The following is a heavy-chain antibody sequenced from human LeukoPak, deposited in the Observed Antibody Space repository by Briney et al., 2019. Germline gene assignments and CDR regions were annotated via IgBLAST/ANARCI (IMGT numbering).Heavy chain of an antibody. D-gene: IGHD6-19*01. CDR3: ARVTGWYFDY. Sequence: GGSLRLSCAASGFTLSSYSMNWVRQAPGKGLEWVSSISSSSNYIYYADSVKGRFTISRDNAKNSLYLQMDSLRAEDTAVYYCARVTGWYFDYWGQGTLVTVSS. V-gene: IGHV3-21*04. CDR2: ISSSSNYI. CDR1: GFTLSSYS. J-gene: IGHJ4*02.